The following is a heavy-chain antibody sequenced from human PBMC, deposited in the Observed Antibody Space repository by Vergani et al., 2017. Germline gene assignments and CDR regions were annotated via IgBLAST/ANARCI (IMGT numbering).Heavy chain of an antibody. J-gene: IGHJ6*02. CDR3: TTDGDSSSAAYYYYDGMDV. CDR2: VKSKSDGGTT. V-gene: IGHV3-15*01. CDR1: GFTFTNAW. Sequence: EVQLVESGGGLVKPGGSLRLSCAASGFTFTNAWMSWVRQAPGKGLEWVGRVKSKSDGGTTDYAAPVKCRFTISRDDSKNTLYKQMNSLKTEDTAVYYGTTDGDSSSAAYYYYDGMDVWGQGTTVTVSS. D-gene: IGHD6-6*01.